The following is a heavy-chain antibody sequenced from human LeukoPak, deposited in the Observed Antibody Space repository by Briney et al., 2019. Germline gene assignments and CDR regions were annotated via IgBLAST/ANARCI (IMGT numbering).Heavy chain of an antibody. D-gene: IGHD3-3*01. J-gene: IGHJ5*02. CDR3: ARGQGRITIFGVVISFHWFDP. CDR2: IYYSGST. CDR1: GGSISSSSYY. V-gene: IGHV4-39*01. Sequence: SETLSLTCTVSGGSISSSSYYWGWIRQPPGKGLEWIGSIYYSGSTYYNPSLKSRVTISVDTSKNQFSLKLSSVTAADTAVYYCARGQGRITIFGVVISFHWFDPWGQGTLVTVSS.